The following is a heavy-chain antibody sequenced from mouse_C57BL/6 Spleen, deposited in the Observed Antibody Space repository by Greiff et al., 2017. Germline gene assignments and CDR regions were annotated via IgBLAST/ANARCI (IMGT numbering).Heavy chain of an antibody. D-gene: IGHD2-4*01. J-gene: IGHJ4*01. Sequence: VQLQQSGPGLVAPSQSLSITCTVSGFSLTSYGVHWVRQPPGKGLEWLVVIWSDGSTTYNSALKSRLSISKDNSKSQVFLKMNSLQTDDTAMYYGARHEDDYDGAMDYWGQGTSVTVSS. CDR1: GFSLTSYG. CDR2: IWSDGST. V-gene: IGHV2-6-1*01. CDR3: ARHEDDYDGAMDY.